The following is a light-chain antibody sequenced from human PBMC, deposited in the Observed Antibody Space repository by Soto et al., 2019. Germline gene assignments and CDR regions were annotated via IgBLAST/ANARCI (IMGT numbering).Light chain of an antibody. CDR3: QQSYSTPR. CDR1: QTIRNY. J-gene: IGKJ4*01. CDR2: AAS. V-gene: IGKV1-39*01. Sequence: DIQMTQSPSPLSASVGDRVTITCRASQTIRNYLNWYQQKPGEAPKLLIYAASRLQSGVPSRFSGSGSGTDFTLTNNTLQTEDIATDYCQQSYSTPRFGGGTKVDIK.